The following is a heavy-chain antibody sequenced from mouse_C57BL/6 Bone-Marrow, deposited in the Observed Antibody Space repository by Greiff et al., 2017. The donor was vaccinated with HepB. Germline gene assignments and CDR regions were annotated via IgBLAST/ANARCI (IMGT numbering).Heavy chain of an antibody. J-gene: IGHJ1*03. V-gene: IGHV2-2*01. Sequence: QVHVKQSGPGLVQPSQSLSITCTVSGFSLTSYGVHWVRQSPGKGLEWLGVIWSGGSTDYNAAFISRLSISKDNSKSQVFFKMNSLQADDTAIYYCARRGTTVYWYFDVWGTGTTVTVSS. CDR1: GFSLTSYG. CDR2: IWSGGST. CDR3: ARRGTTVYWYFDV. D-gene: IGHD1-1*01.